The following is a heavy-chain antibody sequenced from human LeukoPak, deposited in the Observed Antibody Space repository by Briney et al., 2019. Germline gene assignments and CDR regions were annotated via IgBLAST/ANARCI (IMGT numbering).Heavy chain of an antibody. CDR1: GFTFSSYG. D-gene: IGHD5-18*01. V-gene: IGHV3-33*06. CDR2: IWYDGSNK. J-gene: IGHJ3*02. Sequence: QSGGSLRLSCAASGFTFSSYGMHWVRQAPGKGLEWVAVIWYDGSNKYYADSVKGRFTISSDNSKNTLYLQMNSLRAEDTAVYYCAKAVSYGHDAFDIWGQGTMVTVSS. CDR3: AKAVSYGHDAFDI.